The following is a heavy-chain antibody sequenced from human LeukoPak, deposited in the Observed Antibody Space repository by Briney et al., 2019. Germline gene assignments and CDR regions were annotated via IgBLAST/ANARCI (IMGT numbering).Heavy chain of an antibody. CDR1: GGTFSSYA. CDR2: INPNSGGT. V-gene: IGHV1-2*02. J-gene: IGHJ4*02. D-gene: IGHD3-22*01. CDR3: ARAFLTMIVNY. Sequence: ASVKVSCKASGGTFSSYAISWVRQAPGQGLEWMGGINPNSGGTNYAQKFQGRVTMTRDTSISTAYMELGRLRSDDTAVYYCARAFLTMIVNYWGQGTLVTVSS.